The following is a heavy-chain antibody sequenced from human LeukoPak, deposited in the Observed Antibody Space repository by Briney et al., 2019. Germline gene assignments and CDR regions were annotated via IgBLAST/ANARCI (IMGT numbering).Heavy chain of an antibody. D-gene: IGHD4-17*01. V-gene: IGHV1-69*01. CDR3: ARSRTVTPTAFDY. J-gene: IGHJ4*02. CDR1: GGTFSSYA. CDR2: IIPIFGTA. Sequence: SVTVSCTASGGTFSSYAISWVRQAPGQGLEWMGGIIPIFGTANYAQKFQGRVTITADESTSTAYMELSSLRSEDTAVYYCARSRTVTPTAFDYWGQGTLVTVSS.